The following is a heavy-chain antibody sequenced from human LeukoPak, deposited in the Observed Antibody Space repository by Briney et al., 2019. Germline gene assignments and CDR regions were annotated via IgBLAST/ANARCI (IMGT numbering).Heavy chain of an antibody. Sequence: ASVKVSCKASGYPFSRYDLNWVRQATGQGLEWMGWMKPNSGNTGYAQKFQGRVTMTRSTSISTAYMELSSLRSDDTAVYYCARSTVYCSGANCHNAFDIWGQGTMVTVSS. CDR2: MKPNSGNT. CDR1: GYPFSRYD. J-gene: IGHJ3*02. CDR3: ARSTVYCSGANCHNAFDI. V-gene: IGHV1-8*01. D-gene: IGHD2-2*02.